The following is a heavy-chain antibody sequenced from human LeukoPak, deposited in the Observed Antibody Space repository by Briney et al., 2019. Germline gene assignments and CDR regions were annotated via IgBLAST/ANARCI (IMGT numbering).Heavy chain of an antibody. Sequence: SETLSLTCTVSGFSISSGHYWGWVRQPPGAGLEWIGSVYQSGTTCYNPSLKGRVTTSVDMSKNQLSLRLRPVTAADTAVYYCARIFIRNGYSSYFDCWGQGTLVTVSS. CDR1: GFSISSGHY. CDR3: ARIFIRNGYSSYFDC. CDR2: VYQSGTT. D-gene: IGHD5-18*01. J-gene: IGHJ4*02. V-gene: IGHV4-38-2*02.